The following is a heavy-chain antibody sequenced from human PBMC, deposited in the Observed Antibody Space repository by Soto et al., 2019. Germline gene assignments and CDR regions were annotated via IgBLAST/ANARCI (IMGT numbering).Heavy chain of an antibody. D-gene: IGHD6-13*01. V-gene: IGHV4-31*03. CDR1: CGSISSGGYY. Sequence: SETLSLTCTVSCGSISSGGYYWSWIRQHPGKGLEWIGYIYYSGSTYYNPSLKSRVTISVDTSKNQFSLKLSSVTAADTAVYYCARDFGNSWYYFDYWGQGTLVTVSS. CDR2: IYYSGST. CDR3: ARDFGNSWYYFDY. J-gene: IGHJ4*02.